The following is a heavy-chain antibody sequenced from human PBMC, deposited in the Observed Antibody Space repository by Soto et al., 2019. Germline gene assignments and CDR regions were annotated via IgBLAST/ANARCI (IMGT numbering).Heavy chain of an antibody. CDR3: ARGLRGYSYGYSYYYYYYMDV. CDR1: GGSFSGYY. Sequence: PSETLSLTCAVYGGSFSGYYWSWIRQPPGKGLEWIGEINHSGSTNYNPSLKSRVTISVDTSKNQFSLKLSSVTAADTAVYYCARGLRGYSYGYSYYYYYYMDVWGKGTTVTVSS. CDR2: INHSGST. D-gene: IGHD5-18*01. J-gene: IGHJ6*03. V-gene: IGHV4-34*01.